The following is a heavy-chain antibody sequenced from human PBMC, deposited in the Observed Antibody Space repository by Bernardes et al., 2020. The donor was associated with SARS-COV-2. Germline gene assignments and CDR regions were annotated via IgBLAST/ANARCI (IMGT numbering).Heavy chain of an antibody. CDR3: ARADHYNILTGYSS. D-gene: IGHD3-9*01. CDR2: MSYKGDT. Sequence: SETLSLTCTVSGGSINSGGYYWSWIRQNPVKGLEWIGFMSYKGDTHYNPSLKTRVTVSVDRSRNHFSLTLRSMNAADTAVYYCARADHYNILTGYSSWGQGTLVAVSS. CDR1: GGSINSGGYY. J-gene: IGHJ5*02. V-gene: IGHV4-31*03.